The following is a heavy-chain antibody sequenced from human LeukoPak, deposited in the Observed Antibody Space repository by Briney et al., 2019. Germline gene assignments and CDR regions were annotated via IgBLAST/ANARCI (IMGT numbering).Heavy chain of an antibody. CDR2: ISYDGSNK. CDR3: ARDSLAAGTFDY. J-gene: IGHJ4*02. CDR1: GFTFSSYG. D-gene: IGHD6-13*01. V-gene: IGHV3-30*03. Sequence: PGRSLRLSCAASGFTFSSYGMHWVRQAPGKGLEWVAVISYDGSNKYYADSVKGRFTISRDNSKNTLYLQMNSLRAEDTAVYYCARDSLAAGTFDYWGQGTLVTVSS.